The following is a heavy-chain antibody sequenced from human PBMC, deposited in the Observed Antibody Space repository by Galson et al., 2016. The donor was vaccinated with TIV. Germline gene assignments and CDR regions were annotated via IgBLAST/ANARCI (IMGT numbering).Heavy chain of an antibody. D-gene: IGHD6-6*01. J-gene: IGHJ4*02. CDR2: MSAYSGAS. V-gene: IGHV1-18*01. CDR1: GYTFSNFA. Sequence: SVKVSCKASGYTFSNFAITWVRQAPGQGLEWMGYMSAYSGASNYAQEFQGRVTITTDTSTSKAYMELRNLRFDDTAVYYCARYSSTSSRRFDYWGQETLVTVSA. CDR3: ARYSSTSSRRFDY.